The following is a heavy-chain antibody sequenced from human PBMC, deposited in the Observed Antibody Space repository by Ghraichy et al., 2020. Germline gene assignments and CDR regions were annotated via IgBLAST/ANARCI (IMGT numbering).Heavy chain of an antibody. CDR2: IIPIFSIP. CDR1: GGTFSSYA. Sequence: SVKASCKASGGTFSSYAIHWVRQAPGQGLEWMGGIIPIFSIPNYAQKFQGRVTITADKSTSTAYMELSSLRSEDTAVYYCARQANLKDDEYFRHWGQGTLVTVSS. J-gene: IGHJ1*01. D-gene: IGHD1-1*01. V-gene: IGHV1-69*10. CDR3: ARQANLKDDEYFRH.